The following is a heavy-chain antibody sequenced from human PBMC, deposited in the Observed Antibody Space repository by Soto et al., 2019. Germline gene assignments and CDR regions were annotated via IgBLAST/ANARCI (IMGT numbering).Heavy chain of an antibody. Sequence: EVQLLESGGGLVQPGGSLRLSCAASGFTFSSYAMSWVRQAPGKGLERVSAISGSGGSTYYADSVKGRFTISRDNSKNTLYLQMNSLRAEDTAVYYCAKDNPLYCSGGSCFGLWGQGTLVTVSS. CDR2: ISGSGGST. V-gene: IGHV3-23*01. J-gene: IGHJ4*02. CDR1: GFTFSSYA. CDR3: AKDNPLYCSGGSCFGL. D-gene: IGHD2-15*01.